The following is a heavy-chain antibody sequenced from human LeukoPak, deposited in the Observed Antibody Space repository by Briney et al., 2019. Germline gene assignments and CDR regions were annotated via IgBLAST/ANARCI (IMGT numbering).Heavy chain of an antibody. D-gene: IGHD3-22*01. J-gene: IGHJ4*02. V-gene: IGHV3-48*03. CDR3: ARSERYYYDSSDYYAFDY. CDR2: ISSSGSTI. Sequence: GGSLRLSCAASGFTFSSYEMNWVRQAPGKGLEWVSYISSSGSTIYYADSVKGRFTISRDNAKNSLYLQMNSLRAEDTAVYFCARSERYYYDSSDYYAFDYWGQGTLVTVSS. CDR1: GFTFSSYE.